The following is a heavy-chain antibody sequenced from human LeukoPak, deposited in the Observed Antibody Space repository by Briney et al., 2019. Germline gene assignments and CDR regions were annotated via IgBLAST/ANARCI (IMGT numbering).Heavy chain of an antibody. Sequence: GGSLRLSCAASGFTVSSNYMSWVRQAPGLGLEWVSVICSGGSTYYADSVKGRFTISRDNSKNTLYLQMNSLRAEDTAVYYCARNGGYDSEYFYGMDVWGQGTTVTVSS. CDR2: ICSGGST. CDR1: GFTVSSNY. D-gene: IGHD5-12*01. V-gene: IGHV3-53*01. CDR3: ARNGGYDSEYFYGMDV. J-gene: IGHJ6*02.